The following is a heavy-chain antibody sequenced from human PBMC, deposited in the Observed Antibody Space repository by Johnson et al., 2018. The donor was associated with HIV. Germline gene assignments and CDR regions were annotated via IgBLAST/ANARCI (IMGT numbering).Heavy chain of an antibody. CDR2: IHWNGGTT. V-gene: IGHV3-20*04. D-gene: IGHD2-8*01. J-gene: IGHJ3*02. CDR3: GRRGRYCSNGVCFDAFDI. Sequence: VQLVESGGSVERPGGSLRLSCVGSGFTFNDFDMSWVRQAPGKGLEWVSGIHWNGGTTGYADSVKGRFTISRDNAKKSLYLQMNSLRAEDTALYYCGRRGRYCSNGVCFDAFDIWGQGTMVTVSS. CDR1: GFTFNDFD.